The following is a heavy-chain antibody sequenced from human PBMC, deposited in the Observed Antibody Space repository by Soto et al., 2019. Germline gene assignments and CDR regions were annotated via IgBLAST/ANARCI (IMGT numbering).Heavy chain of an antibody. CDR2: IKQDGSEK. Sequence: GGSLRLSCAASGFTFSSYWMSWVRQAPGKGLEWVANIKQDGSEKYYVDSVKGRFTISRDNAKNSLYLQMNSLRAEDTAVYYCAREGVLLWFGELLPGLFDYWGQGTLVTVSS. J-gene: IGHJ4*02. CDR3: AREGVLLWFGELLPGLFDY. D-gene: IGHD3-10*01. V-gene: IGHV3-7*01. CDR1: GFTFSSYW.